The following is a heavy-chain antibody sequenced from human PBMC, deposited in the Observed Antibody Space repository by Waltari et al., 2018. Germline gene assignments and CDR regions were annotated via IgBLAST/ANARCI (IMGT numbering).Heavy chain of an antibody. V-gene: IGHV4-38-2*01. CDR3: ARAPSRIAAAGTGYFDY. Sequence: QVQLQESGPGLVKPSETLSLTCAVSGYSISSGYYWGWIRQPPGKGLEWIGSIYHSGGTYYNPSLKSRVTISVDTSKNQFSLKLSSVTAADTAVYYCARAPSRIAAAGTGYFDYWGQGTLVTVSS. J-gene: IGHJ4*02. D-gene: IGHD6-13*01. CDR2: IYHSGGT. CDR1: GYSISSGYY.